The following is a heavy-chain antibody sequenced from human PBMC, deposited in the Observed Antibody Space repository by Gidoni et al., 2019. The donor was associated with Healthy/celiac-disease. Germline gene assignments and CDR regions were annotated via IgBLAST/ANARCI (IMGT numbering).Heavy chain of an antibody. J-gene: IGHJ4*02. V-gene: IGHV3-48*03. CDR3: ATASSSWKGPDY. Sequence: EVQLVESGGGLVQPGGSLRLSCAASGFTFRSYEMNWVRQAPGKGLEWVSYISSSGSTIYYADSVKGRFTISRDNAKNSLYLQMNSLRAEDTAVYYCATASSSWKGPDYWGQGTLVTVSS. CDR2: ISSSGSTI. D-gene: IGHD6-13*01. CDR1: GFTFRSYE.